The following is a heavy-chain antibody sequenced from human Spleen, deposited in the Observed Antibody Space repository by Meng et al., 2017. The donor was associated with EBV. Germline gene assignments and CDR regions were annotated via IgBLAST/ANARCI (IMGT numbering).Heavy chain of an antibody. CDR3: ARSGSSPSPIDY. J-gene: IGHJ4*02. D-gene: IGHD6-13*01. V-gene: IGHV4-30-2*01. CDR1: GDSISSGAYS. CDR2: IFHTGST. Sequence: QLQLQESGSGLVKPSQTLSLTCTVSGDSISSGAYSWSWVRQPPGKGLEWIGYIFHTGSTYYNASLKSRVTISVDRSKHQFSLKLTSVTPADTAVYYCARSGSSPSPIDYWGQGTLVTVSS.